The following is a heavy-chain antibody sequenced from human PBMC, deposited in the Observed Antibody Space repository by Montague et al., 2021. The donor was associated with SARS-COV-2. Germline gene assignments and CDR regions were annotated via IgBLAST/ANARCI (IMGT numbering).Heavy chain of an antibody. CDR1: GDSISSGTYY. Sequence: TLSLTCTVSGDSISSGTYYWSWIRQPAGKGLEWIGRIYTSGGTNYNPSLKSRVTMSVDPSKNQFSLTMSSVTAADTAVYYCARVGGNYYRYFDYWGRGSLVTVSS. CDR2: IYTSGGT. V-gene: IGHV4-61*02. D-gene: IGHD1-26*01. CDR3: ARVGGNYYRYFDY. J-gene: IGHJ4*02.